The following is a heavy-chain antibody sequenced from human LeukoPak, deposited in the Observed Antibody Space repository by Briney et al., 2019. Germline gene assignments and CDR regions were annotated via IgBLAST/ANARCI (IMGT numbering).Heavy chain of an antibody. D-gene: IGHD2-15*01. Sequence: PGGSLRLSCAASGFTFSSYCMSWVRQAPGKGLEWVANIKQHGSEKYYVDSVKGRFTISRDNAKNSLYLQMNSLRAEDTAVYYCARDTYCSGGSCYSGPYYYYMEVWGKGTTVTVSS. V-gene: IGHV3-7*01. CDR2: IKQHGSEK. J-gene: IGHJ6*03. CDR3: ARDTYCSGGSCYSGPYYYYMEV. CDR1: GFTFSSYC.